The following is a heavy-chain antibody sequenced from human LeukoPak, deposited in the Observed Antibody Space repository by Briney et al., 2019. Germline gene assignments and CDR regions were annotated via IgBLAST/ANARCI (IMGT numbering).Heavy chain of an antibody. J-gene: IGHJ4*02. CDR2: ISYDGSNK. Sequence: SGGSLRLSCAASGFTFSSYGMHWVHQAPGKGLEWVAVISYDGSNKYYADSVKGRFTISRDNSKNTLYLQMNSLRAEDTAVYYCASEYYYDSSGYYYWGQGTLVTVSS. CDR3: ASEYYYDSSGYYY. V-gene: IGHV3-30*03. D-gene: IGHD3-22*01. CDR1: GFTFSSYG.